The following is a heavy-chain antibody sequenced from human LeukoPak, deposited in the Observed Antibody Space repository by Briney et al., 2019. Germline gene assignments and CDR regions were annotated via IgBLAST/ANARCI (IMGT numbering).Heavy chain of an antibody. CDR1: GYTFTGYY. CDR2: IYPYSGDT. Sequence: ASVTVSCKASGYTFTGYYIHWVRQAPGQGLEWMGWIYPYSGDTNYAQNFQGRVTMTRDTSISTAYMELSSLRSDDTAVYYCARDRNSGSSLDIWGQGTMLTVSS. D-gene: IGHD6-6*01. J-gene: IGHJ3*02. V-gene: IGHV1-2*02. CDR3: ARDRNSGSSLDI.